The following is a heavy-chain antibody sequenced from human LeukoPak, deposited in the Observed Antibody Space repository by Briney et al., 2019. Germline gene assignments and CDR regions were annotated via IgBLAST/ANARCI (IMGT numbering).Heavy chain of an antibody. V-gene: IGHV4-59*01. Sequence: SETLSLTCTVSGGSISSYYWSWIRQPPGKGLKWIGYIYYSGSTNYNPSLKSRVTISVDTSKNQFSLKLISVTAADTAVYYCTRVRSGSDFGAFDIWGQGTMVTVSS. CDR2: IYYSGST. D-gene: IGHD5-12*01. CDR1: GGSISSYY. CDR3: TRVRSGSDFGAFDI. J-gene: IGHJ3*02.